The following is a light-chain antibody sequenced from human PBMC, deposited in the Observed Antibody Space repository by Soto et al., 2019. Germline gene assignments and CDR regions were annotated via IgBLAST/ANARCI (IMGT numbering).Light chain of an antibody. J-gene: IGKJ1*01. V-gene: IGKV4-1*01. Sequence: DIVMTQSPDSLAVSLGERATINCKSSQSVLYSSDNKNYLAWYQQKPGQPPKLLIYWASTRESGVPDRFSGSGSGTDFTLTIGSLQAEDVAVYYCLQYYSTPRTFGQGTKVESK. CDR1: QSVLYSSDNKNY. CDR3: LQYYSTPRT. CDR2: WAS.